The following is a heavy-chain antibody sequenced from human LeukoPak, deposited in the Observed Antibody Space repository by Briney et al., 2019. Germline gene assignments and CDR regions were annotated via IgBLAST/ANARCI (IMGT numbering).Heavy chain of an antibody. CDR2: IIPIFGTA. D-gene: IGHD5-18*01. Sequence: WASVKVSCKASGGTFSSYAISWVRQAPGQGLEWMGGIIPIFGTANYAQKFQGRVTITADKSTSTAYMELSSLRSEDTAVYYCASSGEVDTAMVITAYWFPLDYWGEGTLVTVSS. J-gene: IGHJ4*02. CDR1: GGTFSSYA. CDR3: ASSGEVDTAMVITAYWFPLDY. V-gene: IGHV1-69*06.